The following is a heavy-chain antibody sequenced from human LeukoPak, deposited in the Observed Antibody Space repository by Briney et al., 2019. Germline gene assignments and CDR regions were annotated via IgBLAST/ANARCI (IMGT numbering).Heavy chain of an antibody. D-gene: IGHD1-26*01. CDR1: GYTFTRYY. Sequence: GASVKVSCRASGYTFTRYYTHWVRQAPGQGLEWMGIINPSSGSTAYAQKFQGRVTMTRDTSASTVYMELSSLTSEDTAVYYCARDGSSQHTELHNWVGLWGPGTLVTVSS. CDR3: ARDGSSQHTELHNWVGL. J-gene: IGHJ5*02. CDR2: INPSSGST. V-gene: IGHV1-46*01.